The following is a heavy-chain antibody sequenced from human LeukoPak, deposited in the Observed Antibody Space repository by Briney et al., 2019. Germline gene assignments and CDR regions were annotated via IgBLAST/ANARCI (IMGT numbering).Heavy chain of an antibody. CDR3: TTDRVDRSFDV. CDR1: GYTFSDYN. J-gene: IGHJ6*04. V-gene: IGHV1-69-2*01. Sequence: GASVTVSCKASGYTFSDYNIHWVQYAPGKGLEWMGRIDTEDGETIYAERFQGRVTITADTSTNTAYMELTSLRSDDTAVYYCTTDRVDRSFDVWGKGTAVSVSS. CDR2: IDTEDGET. D-gene: IGHD3-10*01.